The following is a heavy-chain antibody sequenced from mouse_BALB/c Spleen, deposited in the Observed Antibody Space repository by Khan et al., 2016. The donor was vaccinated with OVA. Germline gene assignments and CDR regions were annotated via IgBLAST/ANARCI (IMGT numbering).Heavy chain of an antibody. CDR2: IRYDGSN. CDR3: ARGGSSGPAWFAY. J-gene: IGHJ3*01. V-gene: IGHV3-6*02. D-gene: IGHD3-1*01. Sequence: EVELVESGPGLVKPSQSLSLTCSVTGYSITSGYYWNWIRQFPGNKLEWMGYIRYDGSNNYNPSLKNRISISRDTSKNQVFLKLNSVTTEDTATXYGARGGSSGPAWFAYWGQGTLVTVSA. CDR1: GYSITSGYY.